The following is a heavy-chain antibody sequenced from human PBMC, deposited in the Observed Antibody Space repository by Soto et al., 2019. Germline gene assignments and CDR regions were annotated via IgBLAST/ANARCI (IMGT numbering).Heavy chain of an antibody. CDR1: GGSFSGYY. CDR2: INHSGST. V-gene: IGHV4-34*01. Sequence: PSETLSLTCAVYGGSFSGYYWSWIRQPPGKGLEWIGEINHSGSTNYNPSLKSRVTISVDASKNQFSLKLSSVTAADTAVYYCARTGTYDHSYYYYYMDVWGKGTTVTVSS. J-gene: IGHJ6*03. D-gene: IGHD1-1*01. CDR3: ARTGTYDHSYYYYYMDV.